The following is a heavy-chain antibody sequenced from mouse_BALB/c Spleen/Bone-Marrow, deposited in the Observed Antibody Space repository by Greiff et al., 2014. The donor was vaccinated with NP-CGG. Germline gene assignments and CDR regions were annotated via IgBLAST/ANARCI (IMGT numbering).Heavy chain of an antibody. Sequence: QVQLQQSGPGLVAPSQILSITCTVSGFSLTSYDMNWVRQPPGKGLEWLGVIWTGGGTDYNSAFMSRLSISKDNSKSQVFLKMNSLQTDDTAIYYCVRGKNLYGTPLAYWGQGTLVTVSA. V-gene: IGHV2-9-2*01. CDR3: VRGKNLYGTPLAY. D-gene: IGHD1-1*01. J-gene: IGHJ3*01. CDR2: IWTGGGT. CDR1: GFSLTSYD.